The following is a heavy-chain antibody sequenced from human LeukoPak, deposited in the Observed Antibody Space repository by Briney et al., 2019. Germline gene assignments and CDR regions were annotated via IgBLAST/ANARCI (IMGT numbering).Heavy chain of an antibody. J-gene: IGHJ4*02. CDR3: ARALAYCGGDCAASFDY. D-gene: IGHD2-21*02. CDR1: GGTFSSYA. Sequence: SVKVSCKASGGTFSSYAISWVRQAPGQGLEWMGGIIPIFGTANYAQKSQGRVTITADESTSTAYMELSSLRSEDTAVYYCARALAYCGGDCAASFDYWGQGTLVTVSS. V-gene: IGHV1-69*01. CDR2: IIPIFGTA.